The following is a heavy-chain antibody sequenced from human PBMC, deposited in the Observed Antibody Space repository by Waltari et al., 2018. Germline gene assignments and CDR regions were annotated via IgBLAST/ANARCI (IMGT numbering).Heavy chain of an antibody. CDR2: IRYDGSNK. J-gene: IGHJ5*02. CDR3: AKERLKYGSGSYYDP. D-gene: IGHD3-10*01. V-gene: IGHV3-30*02. CDR1: GFTFSSYG. Sequence: QVQLVGSGGGVVQPGGSLRLSCAASGFTFSSYGMHWVRQAPGKGLEWVAFIRYDGSNKYYADSVKGRFTISRDNSKNTLYLQMNSLRAEDTAVYYCAKERLKYGSGSYYDPWGQGTLVTVSS.